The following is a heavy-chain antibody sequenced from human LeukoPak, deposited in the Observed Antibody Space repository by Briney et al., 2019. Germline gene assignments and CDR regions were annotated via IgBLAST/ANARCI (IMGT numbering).Heavy chain of an antibody. J-gene: IGHJ4*02. CDR1: GYTFTSYD. V-gene: IGHV1-8*01. CDR3: ARVPSIAGFDY. Sequence: APVKVSCTASGYTFTSYDINWVRQATGQGLEWMGWMNPNSGNTGYAQKFQGRVTMTRNTSISTAYMELSSLRSEDTAVYYCARVPSIAGFDYWGQGTLVTVSS. CDR2: MNPNSGNT. D-gene: IGHD6-13*01.